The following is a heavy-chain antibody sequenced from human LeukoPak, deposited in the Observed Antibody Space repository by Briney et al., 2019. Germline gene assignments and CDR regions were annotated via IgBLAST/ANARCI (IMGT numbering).Heavy chain of an antibody. D-gene: IGHD3-16*01. J-gene: IGHJ3*02. CDR1: AFSLNAYN. V-gene: IGHV3-21*01. Sequence: GGSLRLSCAASAFSLNAYNMNWVRQAPGKGLEWVSSISYTGTYIYYADSVKGRFTISRDNSKNTLYLQMNSLRAEDTAVYYCARDQDGFGGAFDIWGQGTMVTVSS. CDR2: ISYTGTYI. CDR3: ARDQDGFGGAFDI.